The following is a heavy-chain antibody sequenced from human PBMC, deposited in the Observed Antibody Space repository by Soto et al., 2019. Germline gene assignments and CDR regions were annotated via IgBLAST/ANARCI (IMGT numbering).Heavy chain of an antibody. D-gene: IGHD6-19*01. CDR2: IKSKTDGGTT. CDR1: GFTFSNAW. V-gene: IGHV3-15*01. J-gene: IGHJ3*02. Sequence: GGSLRLSCSASGFTFSNAWMNWVRQAPGEGLEGVGRIKSKTDGGTTDYAAPVKGRFTISRDDSKNTLFLQMNSLKTEYTAVYYCATDRGWLVLSDAFDIWGQGTMVTVSS. CDR3: ATDRGWLVLSDAFDI.